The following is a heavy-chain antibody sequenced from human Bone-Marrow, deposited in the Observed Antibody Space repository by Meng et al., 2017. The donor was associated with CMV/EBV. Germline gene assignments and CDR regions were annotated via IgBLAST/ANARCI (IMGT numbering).Heavy chain of an antibody. CDR1: GYTFTGYY. V-gene: IGHV1-2*02. J-gene: IGHJ3*02. CDR3: ARATPHYYDSGRGAFDI. Sequence: ASVKVSCKVSGYTFTGYYMHWVRQAPGQGLEWMGWINPNSGGTNYAQKFQGRVTMTRDTSISTAYMELSRLRSDDTAVYYCARATPHYYDSGRGAFDIWGQGTMDTVSS. CDR2: INPNSGGT. D-gene: IGHD3-22*01.